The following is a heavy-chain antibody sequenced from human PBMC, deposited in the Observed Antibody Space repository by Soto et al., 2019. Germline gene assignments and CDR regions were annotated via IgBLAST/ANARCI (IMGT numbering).Heavy chain of an antibody. CDR2: ISYDGTKK. D-gene: IGHD3-10*01. Sequence: QVQLEASGGGVVQPGRSLRLSCAASGITFSSYGMHWVRQAPGKGLEWVAIISYDGTKKYYADSVRGRFTISRDNSKNTLYLQMNSLRADDTAVYYCARDKTGSATYLRYWGQGTLVTVSS. V-gene: IGHV3-30-3*01. CDR3: ARDKTGSATYLRY. CDR1: GITFSSYG. J-gene: IGHJ4*02.